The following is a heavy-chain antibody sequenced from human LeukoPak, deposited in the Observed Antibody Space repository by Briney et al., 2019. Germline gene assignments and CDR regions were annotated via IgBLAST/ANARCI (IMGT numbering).Heavy chain of an antibody. CDR3: AREGGYYYYYMDV. D-gene: IGHD1-26*01. CDR1: GFTFSSYW. V-gene: IGHV3-74*01. Sequence: TRGSLRLSCAASGFTFSSYWMHWVRQAPGKGLVWVSRINSDGSSTSYADSVKGRFTISRDNAKNTLYLQMNSLRAEDTAVYYCAREGGYYYYYMDVWGKGTTVTVSS. J-gene: IGHJ6*03. CDR2: INSDGSST.